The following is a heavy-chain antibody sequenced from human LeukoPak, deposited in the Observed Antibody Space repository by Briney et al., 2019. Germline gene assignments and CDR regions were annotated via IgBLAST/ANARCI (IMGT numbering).Heavy chain of an antibody. CDR1: GLTFSSYG. V-gene: IGHV3-30*02. CDR3: ARVGRSLGKHFDY. J-gene: IGHJ4*02. Sequence: GGSLRLSCAVSGLTFSSYGMHWVRQAPAKGLDWVAFIRYDGTNEYYADSVKGRFTISRDNAKNSLYLQMNSLRAEDTAVYYCARVGRSLGKHFDYWGQGTLVTVSS. D-gene: IGHD2-15*01. CDR2: IRYDGTNE.